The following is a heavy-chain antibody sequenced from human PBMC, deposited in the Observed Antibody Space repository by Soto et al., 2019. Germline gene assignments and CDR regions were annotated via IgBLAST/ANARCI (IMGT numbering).Heavy chain of an antibody. D-gene: IGHD1-1*01. V-gene: IGHV3-7*01. Sequence: GGSLRLSCAASGFTFSSYWMSWVRQAPGKGLEWVANIKQDGSEKYYVDSVKGRFTISRDNAKNSLYLQMNSLRAEDTAVYYCARDLKLERHGSYYYYMDVWGKGTTVTVSS. CDR2: IKQDGSEK. J-gene: IGHJ6*03. CDR3: ARDLKLERHGSYYYYMDV. CDR1: GFTFSSYW.